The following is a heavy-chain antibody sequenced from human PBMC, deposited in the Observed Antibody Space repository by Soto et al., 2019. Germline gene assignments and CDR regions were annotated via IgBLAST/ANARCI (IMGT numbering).Heavy chain of an antibody. CDR3: ARALSRLFDAFDI. Sequence: ASVKVSCKASGYTFTSYAMHWVRQAPGQRLEWMGWINAGNGNTKYSQKFQGRVTITRDTSASTAYMELSSLRSEDTAVYYCARALSRLFDAFDIWGQGTMVTVS. V-gene: IGHV1-3*01. J-gene: IGHJ3*02. CDR2: INAGNGNT. CDR1: GYTFTSYA. D-gene: IGHD1-1*01.